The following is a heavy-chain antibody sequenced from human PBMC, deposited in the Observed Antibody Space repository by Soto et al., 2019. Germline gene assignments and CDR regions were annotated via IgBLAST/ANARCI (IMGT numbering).Heavy chain of an antibody. D-gene: IGHD5-12*01. CDR1: GGSISSDNHF. Sequence: PSETLSLTCTVSGGSISSDNHFWSWIRQQPGKGLEWIGYIYYRGSTYCNPSLKSRLTISVDTSKNQFSLKLSSVTAADTAVYYCARDQFSGFQFDSWGQGTLVTVSS. CDR2: IYYRGST. J-gene: IGHJ4*02. CDR3: ARDQFSGFQFDS. V-gene: IGHV4-31*03.